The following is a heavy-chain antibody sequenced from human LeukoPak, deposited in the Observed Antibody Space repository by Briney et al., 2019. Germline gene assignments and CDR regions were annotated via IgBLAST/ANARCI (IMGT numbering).Heavy chain of an antibody. CDR2: IYYSGST. CDR1: GGSISSSSYY. J-gene: IGHJ6*03. D-gene: IGHD4-17*01. CDR3: ARARPPNGDSYMDV. Sequence: PSETLSLTCTVSGGSISSSSYYWGWIRQPPGKGLEWIGSIYYSGSTYYNPSLKSRVTISVDTSKNQFSLKLSSVTAADTAVHYCARARPPNGDSYMDVWGKGTTVTVSS. V-gene: IGHV4-39*07.